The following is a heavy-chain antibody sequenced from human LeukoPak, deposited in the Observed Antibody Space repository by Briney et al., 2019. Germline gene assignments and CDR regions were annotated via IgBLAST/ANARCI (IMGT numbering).Heavy chain of an antibody. CDR1: GFTFIGHA. V-gene: IGHV3-23*01. D-gene: IGHD1-1*01. CDR2: ITESGGGT. J-gene: IGHJ4*02. CDR3: ARGTYRQND. Sequence: PGGSLRLSCAASGFTFIGHAMSWVRQAPGKGLEWVSGITESGGGTYYGDSVKGRFTISRDNSKNILYLQMNSLRAEDTAVYYCARGTYRQNDWGQGTLVTVSS.